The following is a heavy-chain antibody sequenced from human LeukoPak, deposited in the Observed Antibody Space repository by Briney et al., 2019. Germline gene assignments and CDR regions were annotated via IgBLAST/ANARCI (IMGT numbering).Heavy chain of an antibody. CDR3: AKDRGGYCSGGSCYSALDF. CDR1: GFTFSSYA. CDR2: ISGIGGST. V-gene: IGHV3-23*01. J-gene: IGHJ4*02. Sequence: GGSLRLSCAASGFTFSSYAMSWVRQAPGKGLEWVSDISGIGGSTYYADSVKGRFTISRDNSKNTLYLQMNSLRAEDTAVYYCAKDRGGYCSGGSCYSALDFWAQGTLVTVSS. D-gene: IGHD2-15*01.